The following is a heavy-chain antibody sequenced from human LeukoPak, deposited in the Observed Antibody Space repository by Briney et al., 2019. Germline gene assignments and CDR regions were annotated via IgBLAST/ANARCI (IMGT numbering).Heavy chain of an antibody. Sequence: PSETLSLTCTVSGGSISSYYWSWVRQSPEKGLEWIGCVNTKGETNYNPSLKSRVITSVDTSKSQFSLRLTSVTAADTAVYYCATSNDAKIAPFDHWGQGALVTVSS. D-gene: IGHD2-8*01. J-gene: IGHJ4*02. CDR2: VNTKGET. V-gene: IGHV4-4*09. CDR3: ATSNDAKIAPFDH. CDR1: GGSISSYY.